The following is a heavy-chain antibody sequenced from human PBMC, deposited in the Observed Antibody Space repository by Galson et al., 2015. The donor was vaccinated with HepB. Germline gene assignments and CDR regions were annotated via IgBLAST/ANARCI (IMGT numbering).Heavy chain of an antibody. CDR2: IIPIFATT. Sequence: SVKVSCKASGGTFSSYTINWVRQAPGQGLEWMGGIIPIFATTNYAQRFQGRVTITADKSTSTAYMELSSLRSEDTAVYYCAVMVEYSSSLPFDYWGQGTLVTVSS. CDR1: GGTFSSYT. D-gene: IGHD6-6*01. CDR3: AVMVEYSSSLPFDY. V-gene: IGHV1-69*06. J-gene: IGHJ4*02.